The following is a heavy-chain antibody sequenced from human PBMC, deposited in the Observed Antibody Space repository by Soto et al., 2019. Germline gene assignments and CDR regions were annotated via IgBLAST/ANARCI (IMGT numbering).Heavy chain of an antibody. CDR2: IYTSGST. CDR3: ARENHYYDSSGYYYDFDY. Sequence: SLGCTFSGGSISGYYRSWNQQPAGGGRWWIGRIYTSGSTNYNPSLKSRVTMSVDTAKNQFSLKLSSVTAADTAVYYCARENHYYDSSGYYYDFDYLGHGTLVTV. J-gene: IGHJ4*01. CDR1: GGSISGYY. D-gene: IGHD3-22*01. V-gene: IGHV4-4*07.